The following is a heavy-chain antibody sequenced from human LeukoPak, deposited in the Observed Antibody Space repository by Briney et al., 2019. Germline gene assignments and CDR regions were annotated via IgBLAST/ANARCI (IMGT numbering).Heavy chain of an antibody. D-gene: IGHD3-22*01. V-gene: IGHV1-18*01. CDR3: ARDYYDSSGYYGDY. CDR1: GYTFTSNG. Sequence: ASLKFSSKASGYTFTSNGISWGRQAPEQGLEWMGWISAYNGNTNYAQKLQGRVTMTTDTSTSTAYMELRSLRSDDTAVYYCARDYYDSSGYYGDYWGQGTLVTVSS. J-gene: IGHJ4*02. CDR2: ISAYNGNT.